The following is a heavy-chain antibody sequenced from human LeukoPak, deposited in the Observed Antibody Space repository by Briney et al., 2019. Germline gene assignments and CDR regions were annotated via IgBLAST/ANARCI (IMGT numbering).Heavy chain of an antibody. D-gene: IGHD6-19*01. CDR2: IYYSGST. CDR3: ARSRYSCGWFFHFDY. Sequence: SETLSLTCTVSGGSISSYYWSWIRQPPGKGLEWIGYIYYSGSTNYNPSPKSRVTISVDTSKNQFSLKLSSVTAADTAVYYCARSRYSCGWFFHFDYWSQGTLVTVSS. V-gene: IGHV4-59*01. CDR1: GGSISSYY. J-gene: IGHJ4*02.